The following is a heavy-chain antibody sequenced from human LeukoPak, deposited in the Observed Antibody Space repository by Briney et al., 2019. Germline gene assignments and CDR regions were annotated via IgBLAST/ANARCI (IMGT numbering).Heavy chain of an antibody. D-gene: IGHD5-18*01. V-gene: IGHV1-46*01. Sequence: RWASVKVSCKASGYTFTSYYMHWVRQVPGQGLEWMGIINPSGGSTSYAQKFQGRVTMTRDTSTSTVYMELSSLRSEDTAVYYCARTGYNYGTPLNDWGQGTLVTVSS. CDR3: ARTGYNYGTPLND. J-gene: IGHJ4*02. CDR2: INPSGGST. CDR1: GYTFTSYY.